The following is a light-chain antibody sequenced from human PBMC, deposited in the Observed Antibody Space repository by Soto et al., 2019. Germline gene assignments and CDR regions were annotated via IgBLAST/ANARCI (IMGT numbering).Light chain of an antibody. CDR3: QQRSNWPT. J-gene: IGKJ2*01. V-gene: IGKV3-11*01. CDR1: QSVSSS. Sequence: EIVLTQSPDTLSLSSGERATLSCRASQSVSSSLAWYQQKPGQAPRLLIYDASTRATGIPARFSGSGSGTDCTLTISILEPEDFAVYYCQQRSNWPTFGQGTKLEIK. CDR2: DAS.